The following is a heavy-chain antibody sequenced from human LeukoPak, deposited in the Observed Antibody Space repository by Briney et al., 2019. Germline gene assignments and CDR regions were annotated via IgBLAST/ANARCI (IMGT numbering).Heavy chain of an antibody. Sequence: GGSLRLSCAASGFTFSSYGMHWVRQAPGKGLEWVAVISYDGSNKYYADSVKGRFTISRDNSKNTVYLQMNSLRAEDTAVYYCAKALRLLKDAFDIWGQGTMVTVSS. V-gene: IGHV3-30*18. D-gene: IGHD4-17*01. CDR2: ISYDGSNK. CDR1: GFTFSSYG. CDR3: AKALRLLKDAFDI. J-gene: IGHJ3*02.